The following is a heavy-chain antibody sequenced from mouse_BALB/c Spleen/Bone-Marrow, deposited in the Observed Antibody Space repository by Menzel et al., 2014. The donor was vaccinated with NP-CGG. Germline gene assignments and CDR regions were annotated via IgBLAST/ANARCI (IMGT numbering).Heavy chain of an antibody. D-gene: IGHD4-1*01. CDR1: GYTFTNYW. J-gene: IGHJ2*01. CDR2: IYPGGGYT. CDR3: ARRGTGVDY. V-gene: IGHV1-63*02. Sequence: VQLQQSGAELVRPGTSVQISCKASGYTFTNYWLGWVKQRPGPGPEWIGDIYPGGGYTNYNEKIKGKATLTADTSSSPAYMQPSSLTSEDSAVYICARRGTGVDYWGQGTTLTVSS.